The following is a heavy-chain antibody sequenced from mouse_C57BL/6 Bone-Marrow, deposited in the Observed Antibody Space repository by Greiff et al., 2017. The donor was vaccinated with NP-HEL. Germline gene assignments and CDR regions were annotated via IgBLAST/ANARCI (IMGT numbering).Heavy chain of an antibody. CDR2: IHPNSGST. V-gene: IGHV1-64*01. J-gene: IGHJ1*03. Sequence: VQLQQPGAELVKPGASVKLSCKASGYTFTSYWMHWVKQRPGQGLEWIGMIHPNSGSTNYNEKFKSKATLTVDKSSSTAYMQLSSLTSEDSAVYYCARGAYYSNYWYFDVWGTGTTVTVSS. CDR3: ARGAYYSNYWYFDV. D-gene: IGHD2-5*01. CDR1: GYTFTSYW.